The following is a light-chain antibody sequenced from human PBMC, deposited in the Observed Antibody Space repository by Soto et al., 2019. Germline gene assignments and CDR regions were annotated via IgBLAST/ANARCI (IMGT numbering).Light chain of an antibody. CDR2: GAS. CDR1: QSVSSTY. CDR3: QHRSSWPGA. Sequence: EIVLTQSPGTLSLSPGERATLSCRASQSVSSTYLAWYQQKHGQPPRLLIYGASSRATGIPDRFSGSGSGTDFTLTISRLEPEDFAVYYCQHRSSWPGAFGPGTKVDI. J-gene: IGKJ3*01. V-gene: IGKV3D-20*02.